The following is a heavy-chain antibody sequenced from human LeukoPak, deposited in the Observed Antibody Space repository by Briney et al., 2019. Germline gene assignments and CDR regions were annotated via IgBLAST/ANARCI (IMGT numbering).Heavy chain of an antibody. J-gene: IGHJ6*02. CDR2: IYYDGSNK. Sequence: GRSLRLSCAAAGFIFSSYGMHWVRQAPGKGLEWVAVIYYDGSNKYYADSVRGRFTISRDNSKNTLFLQMSSLRAEDTAVYYCARDTFYSSGVYGLDVWGQGTTVTVSS. V-gene: IGHV3-33*01. D-gene: IGHD3-22*01. CDR1: GFIFSSYG. CDR3: ARDTFYSSGVYGLDV.